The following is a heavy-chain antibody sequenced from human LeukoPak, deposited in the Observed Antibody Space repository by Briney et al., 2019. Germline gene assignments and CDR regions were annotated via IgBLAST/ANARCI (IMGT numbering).Heavy chain of an antibody. CDR3: ARGGYSRYYFDY. CDR1: GGTFSSYA. CDR2: IIPIFGTA. Sequence: AASVKVSCKASGGTFSSYAISWVRQAPGQGLEWMGGIIPIFGTANYAQKFQGRVTITADESTSTAYMELSSLRSEDTAVYYCARGGYSRYYFDYWGQGTLVTVSS. J-gene: IGHJ4*02. D-gene: IGHD1-1*01. V-gene: IGHV1-69*13.